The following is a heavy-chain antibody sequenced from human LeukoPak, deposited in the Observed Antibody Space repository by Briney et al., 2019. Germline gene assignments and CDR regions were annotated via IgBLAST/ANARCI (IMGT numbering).Heavy chain of an antibody. V-gene: IGHV3-7*01. D-gene: IGHD3-3*01. CDR2: IKQDGSEK. CDR3: SWSGEAD. CDR1: GFTFRSYW. Sequence: GGSLRLSCAASGFTFRSYWTSWVRQAPGKGLEWVADIKQDGSEKYYVDSVKGRFTISTDNAKNSVYLQMNSLRAEDTAVYYCSWSGEADWGQGILVTVSS. J-gene: IGHJ4*02.